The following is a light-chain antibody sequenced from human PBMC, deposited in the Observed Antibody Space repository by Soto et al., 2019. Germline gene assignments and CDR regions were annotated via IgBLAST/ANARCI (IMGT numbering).Light chain of an antibody. CDR1: QSVINNY. CDR3: QQYGGSPFT. CDR2: GAS. V-gene: IGKV3-20*01. J-gene: IGKJ3*01. Sequence: EIVLTQSPGTLSLSPGERVTLSRRASQSVINNYLGWYQQKPGQAPRLLIYGASSRATGIPDRFSGSGSGTDFTLTISRLEPEDFAVYYCQQYGGSPFTFGPGTKVDI.